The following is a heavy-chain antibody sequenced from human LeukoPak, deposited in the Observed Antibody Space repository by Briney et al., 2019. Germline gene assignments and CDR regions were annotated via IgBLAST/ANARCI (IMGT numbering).Heavy chain of an antibody. D-gene: IGHD6-13*01. V-gene: IGHV1-69*05. CDR1: GGTFRNYA. J-gene: IGHJ4*02. CDR3: AKDDPPRGRIAAFPY. CDR2: IIPLFGSA. Sequence: SVKVSCKASGGTFRNYAINWVRQAPGQGLEWMGGIIPLFGSANYAEKFQGRVTITMDDSTTTAYMVVSSLRSDDTAVYYCAKDDPPRGRIAAFPYWGQGTLVTVSS.